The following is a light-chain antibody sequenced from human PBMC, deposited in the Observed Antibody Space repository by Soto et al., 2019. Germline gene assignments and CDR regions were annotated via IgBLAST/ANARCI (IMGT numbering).Light chain of an antibody. Sequence: DIQMTQSPSSLSASVGDRVTITCRASQSISSYLNWYQQKPGTDPKLLIYAASSLQSGVPSRFSGSGSGTDFTLTISSLQHDDFATYYCQQSYSTPWTFGQGTKVEIK. J-gene: IGKJ1*01. CDR1: QSISSY. V-gene: IGKV1-39*01. CDR2: AAS. CDR3: QQSYSTPWT.